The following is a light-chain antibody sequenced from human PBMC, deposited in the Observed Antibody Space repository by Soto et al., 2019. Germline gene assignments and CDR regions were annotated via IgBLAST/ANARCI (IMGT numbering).Light chain of an antibody. V-gene: IGKV2-28*01. CDR2: LGS. Sequence: DIVMTQSPLSLPVTPGEPASISCRSSQSLLHSNGYNFLDWYLQKPGQSPQLLIHLGSNRASGVPDRLSGSGSGTDFTLRISRVEAEDVGVYYCMQALPTPPYTFGQGTKVEIK. J-gene: IGKJ2*01. CDR3: MQALPTPPYT. CDR1: QSLLHSNGYNF.